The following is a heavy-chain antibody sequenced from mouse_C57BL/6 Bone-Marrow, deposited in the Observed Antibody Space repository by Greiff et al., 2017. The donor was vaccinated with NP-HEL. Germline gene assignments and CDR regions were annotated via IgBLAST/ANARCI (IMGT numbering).Heavy chain of an antibody. J-gene: IGHJ4*01. CDR1: GYSITSDS. D-gene: IGHD2-1*01. Sequence: VQLQQSGPGLAKPSQTLSLTCSVSGYSITSDSWNWIRKFPGNKLEYMGYISYSGSTYYNPSLKSRNSITRDTSKNQYYLQLHSVTTADTATYYCARSGDLPGAMDYWGQGTSVTVSS. V-gene: IGHV3-8*01. CDR3: ARSGDLPGAMDY. CDR2: ISYSGST.